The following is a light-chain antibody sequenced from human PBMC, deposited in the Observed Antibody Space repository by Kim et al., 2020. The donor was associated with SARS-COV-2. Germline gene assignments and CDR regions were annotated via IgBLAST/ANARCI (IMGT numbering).Light chain of an antibody. CDR3: QQRSNWMYT. CDR1: QSVSNY. Sequence: SLSPGERATLSCRASQSVSNYLAWYQHKPGQAPRLLIYGASNRATGVPARFSGSGSATDFTLTISSLEPEDFAVYYCQQRSNWMYTFGQGTKLEI. V-gene: IGKV3-11*01. CDR2: GAS. J-gene: IGKJ2*01.